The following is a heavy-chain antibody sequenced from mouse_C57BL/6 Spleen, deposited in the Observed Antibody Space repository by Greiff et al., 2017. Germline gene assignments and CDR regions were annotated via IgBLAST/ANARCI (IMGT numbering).Heavy chain of an antibody. CDR2: INPSTGGT. CDR3: ARDYYGSSYWFAY. CDR1: GYSFTGYY. D-gene: IGHD1-1*01. J-gene: IGHJ3*01. Sequence: EVKLQESGPELVKPGASVKISCKASGYSFTGYYMNWVKQSPEKSLEWIGEINPSTGGTTYNQKFKAKATLTVDKSSSTAYMQLKSLTSEDSAVYYCARDYYGSSYWFAYWGQGTLVTVSA. V-gene: IGHV1-42*01.